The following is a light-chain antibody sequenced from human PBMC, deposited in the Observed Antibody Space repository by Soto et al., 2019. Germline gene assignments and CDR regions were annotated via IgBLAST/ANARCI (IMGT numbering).Light chain of an antibody. CDR2: DVS. J-gene: IGLJ2*01. Sequence: QSVLTQPASVSGSPGQSITISCTGTSSDVCGYNYVSWYQQHPGKAPKLMIYDVSNRPSGVSNRFSGSKSGNTASLTISGLQAEDEADYYCSSYTSSSTLEGVVFGGGTKLTVL. V-gene: IGLV2-14*01. CDR3: SSYTSSSTLEGVV. CDR1: SSDVCGYNY.